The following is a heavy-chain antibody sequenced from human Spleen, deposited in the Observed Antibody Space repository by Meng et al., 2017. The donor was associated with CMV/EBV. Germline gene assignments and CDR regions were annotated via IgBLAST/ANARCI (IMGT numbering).Heavy chain of an antibody. D-gene: IGHD3-10*01. CDR3: ARAITVVRGVIVTTYFDY. J-gene: IGHJ4*02. CDR2: IRSKADNYAT. CDR1: GFIFSEST. V-gene: IGHV3-73*01. Sequence: GESLKISCAASGFIFSESTVYWVRQASGKGLEWVGRIRSKADNYATAYAASMKGRFTISRDNAKNSLFLQVNSLRAEDTAVYYCARAITVVRGVIVTTYFDYWGPGTLVTVSS.